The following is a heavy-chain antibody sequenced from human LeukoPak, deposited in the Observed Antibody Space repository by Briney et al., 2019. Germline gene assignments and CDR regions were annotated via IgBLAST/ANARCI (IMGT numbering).Heavy chain of an antibody. V-gene: IGHV1-18*01. D-gene: IGHD4-17*01. Sequence: GASVKVSFKTSGYTFTNYGISWVRQAPGLGLEWMGWISAYNGNTNYAQKVQGRVTMTTDTSTSTAYMELRSLRFDDTAVYYCARDQSVRLLQTNSTYFKHVFAIWGQGSMVTVSS. J-gene: IGHJ3*02. CDR2: ISAYNGNT. CDR3: ARDQSVRLLQTNSTYFKHVFAI. CDR1: GYTFTNYG.